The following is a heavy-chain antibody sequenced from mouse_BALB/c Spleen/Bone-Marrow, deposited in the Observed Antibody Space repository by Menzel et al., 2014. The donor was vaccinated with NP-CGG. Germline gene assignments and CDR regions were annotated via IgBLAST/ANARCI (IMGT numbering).Heavy chain of an antibody. J-gene: IGHJ3*01. CDR2: IWWDDVK. CDR1: GFSLSTSGLG. Sequence: QVTLKVCGPGILQPSQTLSLPCSFSGFSLSTSGLGVGWIRQPSGKGLEWLAHIWWDDVKRSNPALRSRLTLFKDTSSKQIFLKIASVDTADTATYYCARIEFDGYFAYWGQGTLVTVSA. V-gene: IGHV8-8*01. CDR3: ARIEFDGYFAY. D-gene: IGHD2-3*01.